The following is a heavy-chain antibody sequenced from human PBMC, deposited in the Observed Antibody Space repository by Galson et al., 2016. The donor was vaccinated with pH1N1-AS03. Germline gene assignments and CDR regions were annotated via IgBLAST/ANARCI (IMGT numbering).Heavy chain of an antibody. CDR1: GYRFTNYW. J-gene: IGHJ4*02. CDR3: ARPRLNYFDN. CDR2: IYPGNSDS. D-gene: IGHD3-16*01. V-gene: IGHV5-51*03. Sequence: QSGAEVKKPGESLKISCKGSGYRFTNYWIGWARQMPGKGLEWMGIIYPGNSDSRYNKSFQGQVTISADTSISTVYLQWSSLQASDTAMYYCARPRLNYFDNWGQGTLVTVSS.